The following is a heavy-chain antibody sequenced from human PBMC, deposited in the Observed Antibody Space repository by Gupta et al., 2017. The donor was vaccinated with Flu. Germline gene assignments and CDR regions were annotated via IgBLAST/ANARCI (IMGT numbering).Heavy chain of an antibody. V-gene: IGHV3-23*01. CDR3: AKDRSGNPAIDY. Sequence: EVQLLESGGGVVQPGGSLRLSCVVSGLTFRDYAMNWVRQAPGKGLEWLSTVGVGGDRTYYADSVMGRFTISRDNSKNTTYLQMNSLTGDDTAVYYCAKDRSGNPAIDYWGQGALVTVSA. J-gene: IGHJ4*02. CDR2: VGVGGDRT. D-gene: IGHD6-13*01. CDR1: GLTFRDYA.